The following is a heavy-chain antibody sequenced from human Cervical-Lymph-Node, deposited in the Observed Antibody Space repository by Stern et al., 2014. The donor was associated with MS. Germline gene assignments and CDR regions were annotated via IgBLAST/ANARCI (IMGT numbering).Heavy chain of an antibody. D-gene: IGHD6-13*01. J-gene: IGHJ4*02. V-gene: IGHV3-9*01. CDR2: ISWNSVAV. CDR3: VKDVGSTAAVSFDS. CDR1: GFNFADYA. Sequence: VQLVESGGGLTQPGRSLRLSCAASGFNFADYAMHWVRQAPGKGLEWLSWISWNSVAVAYADSVKGRFTISRDNAEKSLYLQLNNLRPEDAALYFCVKDVGSTAAVSFDSWGQGTLVTVSS.